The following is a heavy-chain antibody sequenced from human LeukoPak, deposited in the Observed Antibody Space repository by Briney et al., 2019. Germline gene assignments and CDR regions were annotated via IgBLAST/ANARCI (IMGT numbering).Heavy chain of an antibody. CDR1: GFTFSSYA. CDR3: AKSRRNNQGSFDY. Sequence: GGSLRLSCAASGFTFSSYAMSWVRQAPGKGLEWVSAISGSGGSTYYADSVKGRFTISRDSSKNTLYLQMNSLRAEDTAVYYCAKSRRNNQGSFDYWGQGTLVTVSS. J-gene: IGHJ4*02. D-gene: IGHD1/OR15-1a*01. V-gene: IGHV3-23*01. CDR2: ISGSGGST.